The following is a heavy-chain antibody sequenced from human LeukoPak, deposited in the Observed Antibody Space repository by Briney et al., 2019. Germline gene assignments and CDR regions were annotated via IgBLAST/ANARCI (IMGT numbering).Heavy chain of an antibody. CDR1: GGSFSGCY. CDR3: ARGVRYFDWLLYGYFDY. V-gene: IGHV4-34*01. CDR2: INHSGST. D-gene: IGHD3-9*01. Sequence: PSETLSLTCAVYGGSFSGCYWSWIRQPPGKGLEWIGEINHSGSTNYNPSLKSRVTISVDTSKNQFSLKLSSVTAADTAVYYCARGVRYFDWLLYGYFDYWGQGTLVTVSS. J-gene: IGHJ4*02.